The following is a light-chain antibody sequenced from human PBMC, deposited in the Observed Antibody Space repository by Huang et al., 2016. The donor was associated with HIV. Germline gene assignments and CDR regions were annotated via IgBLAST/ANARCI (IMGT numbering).Light chain of an antibody. V-gene: IGKV3-15*01. J-gene: IGKJ3*01. CDR1: QSVSSN. CDR3: QQYNNWPKVFT. Sequence: EIVMTQSPATLSVSPGERATLSCRASQSVSSNLAWYQQNPGQATRLLIYGASTRATGIPARFSGSVSGTEFALTISSLQSEDFAVYYCQQYNNWPKVFTFGPGTKVDIK. CDR2: GAS.